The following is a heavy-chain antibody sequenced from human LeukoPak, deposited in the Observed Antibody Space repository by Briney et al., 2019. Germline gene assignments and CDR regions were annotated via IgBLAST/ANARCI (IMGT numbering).Heavy chain of an antibody. Sequence: ASVTVSCKASGYTFTSYDINWVRQATGQGLEWMGWMNPNSGNTAYAQKFQGRVTITRNTSISTAYMELSSLRSEDTAVYYCARGNTEGYCSGGSCYGLPIDYWGQGTLVTVSS. CDR1: GYTFTSYD. CDR3: ARGNTEGYCSGGSCYGLPIDY. D-gene: IGHD2-15*01. V-gene: IGHV1-8*03. CDR2: MNPNSGNT. J-gene: IGHJ4*02.